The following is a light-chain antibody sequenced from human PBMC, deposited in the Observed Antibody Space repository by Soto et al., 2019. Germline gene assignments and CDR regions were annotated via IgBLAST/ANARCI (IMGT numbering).Light chain of an antibody. CDR3: QQFDTSPFT. CDR1: QSVASSF. V-gene: IGKV3-20*01. J-gene: IGKJ3*01. CDR2: GAS. Sequence: IVLTQSPGTLSLSPGERATLSCRASQSVASSFLAWYQQKPGQAPRLLIYGASSRATGLPGRLSGSGSGTDFTLTITRLEPEDFAVYYCQQFDTSPFTFGPGTTVDVK.